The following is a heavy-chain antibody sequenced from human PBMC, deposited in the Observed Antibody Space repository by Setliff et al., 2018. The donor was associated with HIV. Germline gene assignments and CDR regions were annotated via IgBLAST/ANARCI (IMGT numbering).Heavy chain of an antibody. D-gene: IGHD4-17*01. CDR3: AKGRAYGDLYYYYGMDV. CDR2: ISYDGSSK. J-gene: IGHJ6*02. V-gene: IGHV3-30*04. CDR1: GFTFSSYA. Sequence: PGGSLRLSCAASGFTFSSYAMHWVRQAPGKGLEWVAVISYDGSSKYYADSVKGRFTISRDTSKNTLYLQMNSLRAEDTAMYYCAKGRAYGDLYYYYGMDVWGQGTTVTVSS.